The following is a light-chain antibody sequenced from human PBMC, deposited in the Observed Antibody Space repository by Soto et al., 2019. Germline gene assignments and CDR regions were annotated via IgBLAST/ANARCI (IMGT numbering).Light chain of an antibody. V-gene: IGKV1-5*03. J-gene: IGKJ1*01. CDR1: QSISSW. CDR3: QQYNNYWT. CDR2: KAS. Sequence: DIQMTQSPSTLSASVGDRVTITCRASQSISSWLAWYRQKPGKAPKLLIYKASSLESGVPSRLSGSGSGTEFTLTISSLQPDDFATYYCQQYNNYWTFGQGTKVEIK.